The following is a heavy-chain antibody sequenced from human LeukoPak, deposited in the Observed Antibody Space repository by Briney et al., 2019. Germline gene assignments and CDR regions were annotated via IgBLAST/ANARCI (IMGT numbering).Heavy chain of an antibody. V-gene: IGHV1-69*04. J-gene: IGHJ5*02. Sequence: SVKVSCKASGGTFSSYAISWVRQAPGQGLEWMGRIIPIFGIANYAQKFQGRVTITADKSTSTAYMELSSLRSEDTAVYYCARDRSALPLRPLNWFDPWGQGTLVTVSS. CDR3: ARDRSALPLRPLNWFDP. CDR2: IIPIFGIA. CDR1: GGTFSSYA. D-gene: IGHD1-26*01.